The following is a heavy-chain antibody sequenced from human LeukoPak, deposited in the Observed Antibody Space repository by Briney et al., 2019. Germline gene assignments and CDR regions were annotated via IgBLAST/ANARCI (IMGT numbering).Heavy chain of an antibody. V-gene: IGHV1-8*01. Sequence: ASVKVSCKASGYTFTSYDINWVRQATGQGLEWMGWMNPNSGNTGYAQKFQGRVTMTRNTSISTAYMELSSLRSEDTAVYYCARERGSDSGWYFRHYYHHGMDVWGQGTTVTVSS. CDR1: GYTFTSYD. J-gene: IGHJ6*02. CDR2: MNPNSGNT. CDR3: ARERGSDSGWYFRHYYHHGMDV. D-gene: IGHD6-19*01.